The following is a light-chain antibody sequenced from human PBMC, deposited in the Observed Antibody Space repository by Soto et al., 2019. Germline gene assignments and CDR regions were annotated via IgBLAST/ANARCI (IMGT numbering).Light chain of an antibody. J-gene: IGKJ1*01. Sequence: DIQMTQSPSTLSASVGDRVTITCRASQSISHFLARYQQKPGKVPKLLIYDASNLGSGVPSRFSGSGSGTDFTLTISGLQPDDFTTYYCQQYTSYSRAFGQGTKV. CDR2: DAS. V-gene: IGKV1-5*01. CDR1: QSISHF. CDR3: QQYTSYSRA.